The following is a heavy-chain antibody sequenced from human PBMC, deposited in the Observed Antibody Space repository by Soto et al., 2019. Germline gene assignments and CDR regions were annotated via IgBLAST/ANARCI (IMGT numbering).Heavy chain of an antibody. V-gene: IGHV4-39*07. CDR1: GGSISSSSYY. Sequence: SETLSLTCTVSGGSISSSSYYWGWIRQPPGKGLEWIGSIYYSGSTYYNPSLKNRVAISVDTSKNQFSLKLSSVTAADTAVYYCASFGSWQNSGWFDPWGQGTLVTVSS. CDR2: IYYSGST. CDR3: ASFGSWQNSGWFDP. D-gene: IGHD6-13*01. J-gene: IGHJ5*02.